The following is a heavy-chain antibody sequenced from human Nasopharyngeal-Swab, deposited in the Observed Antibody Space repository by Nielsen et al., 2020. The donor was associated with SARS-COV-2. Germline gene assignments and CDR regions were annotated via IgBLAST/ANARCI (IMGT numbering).Heavy chain of an antibody. CDR3: ARTILSSSPEEGFDY. CDR2: ISSSSSYI. Sequence: WIRQPPGKELEWVSSISSSSSYIYYADSVKGRFTISRDNAKNSLYLQMNSLRAEDTAVYYCARTILSSSPEEGFDYWGQGTLVTVPS. V-gene: IGHV3-21*01. J-gene: IGHJ4*02. D-gene: IGHD6-6*01.